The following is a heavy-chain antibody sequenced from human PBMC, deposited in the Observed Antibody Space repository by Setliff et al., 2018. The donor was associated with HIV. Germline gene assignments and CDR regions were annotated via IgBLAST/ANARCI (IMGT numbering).Heavy chain of an antibody. CDR1: GFTFRRYA. CDR2: ISSSSVST. Sequence: GGSLRLSCAGSGFTFRRYAMSWVRQVPGKGLEWVAAISSSSVSTYYADSVQGRFTISRDNSKNTLDLQMNSLRAEDTALYYCASARGANSDGYDSFDIWGQGTMVTVSS. CDR3: ASARGANSDGYDSFDI. J-gene: IGHJ3*02. V-gene: IGHV3-23*01. D-gene: IGHD3-22*01.